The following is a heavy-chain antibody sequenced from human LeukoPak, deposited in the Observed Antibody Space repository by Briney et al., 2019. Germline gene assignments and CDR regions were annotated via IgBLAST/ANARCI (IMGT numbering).Heavy chain of an antibody. V-gene: IGHV3-21*01. CDR1: GFTFSSYR. CDR3: ARAERITIFGVVITDAFDI. CDR2: ISSSSSYI. J-gene: IGHJ3*02. D-gene: IGHD3-3*01. Sequence: GGSLRLSCAASGFTFSSYRMNWVRQAPGKGLEWVSSISSSSSYIYYADSVKGRFTISRDNAKNSLYLQMNSLRAEDTAVYYCARAERITIFGVVITDAFDIWGQGTMVTVSS.